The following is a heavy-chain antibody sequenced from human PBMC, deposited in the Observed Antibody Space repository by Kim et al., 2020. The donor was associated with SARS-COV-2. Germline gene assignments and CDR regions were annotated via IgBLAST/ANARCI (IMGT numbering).Heavy chain of an antibody. D-gene: IGHD6-19*01. CDR1: GYNFPTYW. Sequence: GESLKISCKGSGYNFPTYWIGWVRQMPGKGLEWVGIIYPADSDTRYSPSFEGHVTISVYKAISTAYLQWSSLRASDTAMYYCASRLYTSGWLTFDLWGQG. CDR3: ASRLYTSGWLTFDL. V-gene: IGHV5-51*01. J-gene: IGHJ4*02. CDR2: IYPADSDT.